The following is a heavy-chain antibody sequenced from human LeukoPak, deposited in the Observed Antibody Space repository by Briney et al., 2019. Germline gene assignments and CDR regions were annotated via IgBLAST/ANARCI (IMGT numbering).Heavy chain of an antibody. V-gene: IGHV4-39*01. J-gene: IGHJ4*02. Sequence: SETLSLTCTVSGGSISSSSYYWGWIRQPPGKGLEWIGSIYYSGSTYYNPSLKGRVTISVDTSKNQFSLKLSSVTAADTAVYYCASQRITMVRGAAVDYWGQGTLVTVSS. CDR2: IYYSGST. CDR3: ASQRITMVRGAAVDY. D-gene: IGHD3-10*01. CDR1: GGSISSSSYY.